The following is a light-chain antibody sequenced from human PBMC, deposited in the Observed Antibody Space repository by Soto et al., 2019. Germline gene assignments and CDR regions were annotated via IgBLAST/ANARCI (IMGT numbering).Light chain of an antibody. Sequence: ETVMTQSPATLSVSPGERATLSCRASQSVSSKLAWYQQKPGQAPRLLIYGAATRGTGIPARFSGSGSGTEFTLTISSLQSEDFAVYYCQQYKTWPSGTFGQGTKVEIK. V-gene: IGKV3-15*01. CDR1: QSVSSK. CDR3: QQYKTWPSGT. J-gene: IGKJ1*01. CDR2: GAA.